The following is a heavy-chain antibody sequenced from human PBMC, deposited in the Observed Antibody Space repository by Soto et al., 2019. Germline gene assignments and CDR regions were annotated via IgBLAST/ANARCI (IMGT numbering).Heavy chain of an antibody. J-gene: IGHJ4*01. CDR1: GFTFDSPYSHA. V-gene: IGHV3-23*01. CDR2: ISSNGANT. Sequence: PGGSLRLSCAASGFTFDSPYSHAMSWVRQSPGKGPEWVSTISSNGANTHYAESVKGRFTISKDPSRNTVHLHMNSLRAEDTATYFCVSWVSAHFDYWGHGTPVTVS. CDR3: VSWVSAHFDY. D-gene: IGHD2-8*01.